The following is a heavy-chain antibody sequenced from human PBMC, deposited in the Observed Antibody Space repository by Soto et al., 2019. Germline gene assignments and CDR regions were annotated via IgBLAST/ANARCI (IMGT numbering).Heavy chain of an antibody. J-gene: IGHJ4*02. CDR3: ARGPDPTYSDY. CDR1: GYTFINFC. Sequence: ASVKVSCKASGYTFINFCISWVRQAPGQGLEWMGWINVYNGNTNYAEKFQGRVIMTTDTSTSTAYMELKSLRSDDTAVYYCARGPDPTYSDYWGQGTLVTVSS. CDR2: INVYNGNT. V-gene: IGHV1-18*01.